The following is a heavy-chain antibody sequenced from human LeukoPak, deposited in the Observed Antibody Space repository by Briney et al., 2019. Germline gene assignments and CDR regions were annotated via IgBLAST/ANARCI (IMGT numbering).Heavy chain of an antibody. D-gene: IGHD5-18*01. V-gene: IGHV3-23*01. J-gene: IGHJ4*02. CDR3: AKGNGGYSYSDY. CDR2: ISGSGGST. Sequence: PGGSLRLSCAASGFTFSSYALSWVRQAPGKGLEWVSAISGSGGSTYYADSVKGRFTISRDNSKNTLYLQMNGLRAEDTAVYYCAKGNGGYSYSDYWGQGTLVTVSS. CDR1: GFTFSSYA.